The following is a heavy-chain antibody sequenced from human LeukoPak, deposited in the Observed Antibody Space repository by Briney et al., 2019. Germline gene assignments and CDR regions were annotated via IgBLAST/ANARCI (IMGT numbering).Heavy chain of an antibody. CDR2: FIPMFGTT. D-gene: IGHD1-7*01. J-gene: IGHJ5*02. CDR3: ARVAAGTTFMDNWFDP. CDR1: GGTFRYYA. V-gene: IGHV1-69*13. Sequence: SVKVSCKPSGGTFRYYAIGWVRQAPGHGLEWMGGFIPMFGTTNYAQQFQGRVTITADESTTTSYMELSRLRFEDTAVYFCARVAAGTTFMDNWFDPWGQGTLVTVSS.